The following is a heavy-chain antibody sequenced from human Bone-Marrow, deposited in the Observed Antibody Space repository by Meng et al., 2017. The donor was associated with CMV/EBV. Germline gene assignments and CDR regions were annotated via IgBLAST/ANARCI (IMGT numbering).Heavy chain of an antibody. Sequence: ASVKVSCKASGYTFTSYGISWVRQAPGQGLEWMGWISAYNGNTNYAQKLQGRVTMTTDTSTSTAYMELRSLRSDDTAVYYCAREGSDSSSWYHLYYYYGMDVWGQGTTVTVSS. CDR1: GYTFTSYG. D-gene: IGHD6-13*01. CDR2: ISAYNGNT. CDR3: AREGSDSSSWYHLYYYYGMDV. V-gene: IGHV1-18*01. J-gene: IGHJ6*02.